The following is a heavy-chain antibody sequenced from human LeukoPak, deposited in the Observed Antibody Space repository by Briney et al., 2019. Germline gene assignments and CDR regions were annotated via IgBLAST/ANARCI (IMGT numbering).Heavy chain of an antibody. D-gene: IGHD6-19*01. V-gene: IGHV4-30-2*01. Sequence: SQTLSLTCTVSGGSISSGGYYWSWIRQPPGKGLEWIGYIYHSGSTYYNPSLKSRVTISVDTSKNQFSLKLSSVTAADTAVYYCAREAPRTGLVNWGQGTLVTVSS. J-gene: IGHJ4*02. CDR2: IYHSGST. CDR3: AREAPRTGLVN. CDR1: GGSISSGGYY.